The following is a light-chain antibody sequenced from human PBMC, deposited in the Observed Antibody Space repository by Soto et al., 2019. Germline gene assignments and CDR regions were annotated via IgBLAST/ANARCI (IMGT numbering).Light chain of an antibody. CDR2: GAS. J-gene: IGKJ4*01. Sequence: IQLTQSPSSMSPSVGDRVTITCRASQGISTFLAWYQLKPGKAPKLLIYGASTLQGGVPLRFRGSGSGTDFTLTISSLQPEDFATYYCQQFNSYPLTFGGVTKVEIK. CDR3: QQFNSYPLT. CDR1: QGISTF. V-gene: IGKV1-9*01.